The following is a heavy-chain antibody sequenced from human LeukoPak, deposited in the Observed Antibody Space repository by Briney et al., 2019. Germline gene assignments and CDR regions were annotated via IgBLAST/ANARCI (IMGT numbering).Heavy chain of an antibody. CDR2: FYSSGST. CDR3: ARGKQWLAFDS. CDR1: GGSVSSYY. D-gene: IGHD6-19*01. J-gene: IGHJ4*02. Sequence: SETLSLTCSVSGGSVSSYYWSWIRQSPERGLEWIGNFYSSGSTTYNPSLKSRVTISVDPSKNQFSLKLTSVTAADTAEYYCARGKQWLAFDSWGQGTLVTVSS. V-gene: IGHV4-59*08.